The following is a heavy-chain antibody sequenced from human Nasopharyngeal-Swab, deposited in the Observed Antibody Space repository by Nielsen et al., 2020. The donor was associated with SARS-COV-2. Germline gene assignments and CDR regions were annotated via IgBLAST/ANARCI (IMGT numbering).Heavy chain of an antibody. J-gene: IGHJ4*02. D-gene: IGHD1-26*01. CDR2: IYTSGST. V-gene: IGHV4-4*07. CDR3: ARDGEAIDY. Sequence: GSLRLSCTVSGGSISSYYWSWIRQPAGRGLEWIGRIYTSGSTNYNPSLKSRVTMSVDTSKNQFSLKLSSVTAADTAVYYCARDGEAIDYWGQGTLVTVSS. CDR1: GGSISSYY.